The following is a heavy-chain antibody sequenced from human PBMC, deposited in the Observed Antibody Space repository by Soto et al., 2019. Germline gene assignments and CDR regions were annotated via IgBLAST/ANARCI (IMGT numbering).Heavy chain of an antibody. D-gene: IGHD3-9*01. J-gene: IGHJ6*02. CDR2: IWYDESNK. Sequence: VGSLRLSCAASGFGLSDYTMHWVRQAPGKGLEWVAVIWYDESNKYYVDAVRGRFTISRDNSRNVVYLEMNALRAEDTAIYYCARENFEMSATYSMDVWGQGTAVTVSS. CDR1: GFGLSDYT. CDR3: ARENFEMSATYSMDV. V-gene: IGHV3-33*01.